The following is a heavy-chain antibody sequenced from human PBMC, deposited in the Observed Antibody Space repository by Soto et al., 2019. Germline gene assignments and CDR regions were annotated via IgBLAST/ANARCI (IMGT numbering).Heavy chain of an antibody. J-gene: IGHJ6*02. V-gene: IGHV1-3*01. Sequence: QVQLVQPGAEVKKPGASVKVSCKASGYTFTSYAMHWVRQAPGQRLEWMGWINAGNGNTKYSQKFQGRVTITRDTSASTAYMELSSLRSEDTAVYYCAREVIVVVPAAILPGYGMDVRGQGTTVTVSS. CDR3: AREVIVVVPAAILPGYGMDV. CDR2: INAGNGNT. D-gene: IGHD2-2*01. CDR1: GYTFTSYA.